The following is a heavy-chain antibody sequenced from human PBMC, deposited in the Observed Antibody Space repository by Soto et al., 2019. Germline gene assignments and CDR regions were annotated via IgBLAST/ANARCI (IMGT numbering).Heavy chain of an antibody. Sequence: EVQLVESGGGLVQPGGSLRLSCAASGFTFSSYWMHWVRQAPGKGLVWVSRINSDGSSTSYADSVKGRFTISRDNAKKTLYLQMNSLRAEDTAVYYCAREGHSGSSLMDAFEIWGQGTMVTVSS. V-gene: IGHV3-74*01. CDR2: INSDGSST. CDR3: AREGHSGSSLMDAFEI. D-gene: IGHD1-26*01. CDR1: GFTFSSYW. J-gene: IGHJ3*02.